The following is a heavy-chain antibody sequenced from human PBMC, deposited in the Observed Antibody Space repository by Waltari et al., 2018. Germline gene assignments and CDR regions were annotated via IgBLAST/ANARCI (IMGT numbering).Heavy chain of an antibody. Sequence: QLQLQESGPGLVKPSEPLSLTCSVSGGSISSTSHSWAWIRQPPGKGLEWIGSIYYSGTTYYNLSLKSRVTLSVDTSKNQFSLKLSSVTAADTAMYFCARVARGGYYTGWFDTWGQGALVTVSS. J-gene: IGHJ5*02. CDR1: GGSISSTSHS. D-gene: IGHD3-3*01. V-gene: IGHV4-39*07. CDR3: ARVARGGYYTGWFDT. CDR2: IYYSGTT.